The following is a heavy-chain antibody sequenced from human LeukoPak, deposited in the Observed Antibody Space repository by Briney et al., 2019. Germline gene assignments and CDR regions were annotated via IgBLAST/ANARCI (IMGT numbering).Heavy chain of an antibody. Sequence: PGGSLSLSCAASGFTFSSYSMNWVRQAPGKGLEWDSSISSSSAYIYYADSVKGRFTISRDNAKNSLYLQMNSLRAEDTAVYFCARTTVTPSWFDPWGQGTLVTVSS. V-gene: IGHV3-21*01. CDR2: ISSSSAYI. J-gene: IGHJ5*02. CDR3: ARTTVTPSWFDP. CDR1: GFTFSSYS. D-gene: IGHD4-17*01.